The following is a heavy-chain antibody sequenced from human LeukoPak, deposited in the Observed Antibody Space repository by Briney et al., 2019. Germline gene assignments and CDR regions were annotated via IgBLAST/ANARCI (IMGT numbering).Heavy chain of an antibody. J-gene: IGHJ4*02. CDR2: ISGSGGST. CDR1: GFTFSSYA. V-gene: IGHV3-23*01. D-gene: IGHD2/OR15-2a*01. CDR3: AKGQTPSTTFGPIDY. Sequence: GGSLRLSCAASGFTFSSYAMSWVRQAPGKGLEWVSAISGSGGSTYYADSVKGRFTISRDNSKNTLYLQMNGLRAEDTAVYYCAKGQTPSTTFGPIDYWGQGTLVTVSS.